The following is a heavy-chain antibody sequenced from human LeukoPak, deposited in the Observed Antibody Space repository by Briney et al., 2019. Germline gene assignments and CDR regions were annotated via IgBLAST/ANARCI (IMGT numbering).Heavy chain of an antibody. CDR2: ISGSGGST. Sequence: GGSLRLSCAASGFTFSSYAMSWVRQAPGKGLEWVSAISGSGGSTYYADSVKGRFTISRDNSKNTLYLQMNSLRAEDTAVYYCAKDEVDIVATINAFDIWGQGTMVTVSS. CDR3: AKDEVDIVATINAFDI. J-gene: IGHJ3*02. CDR1: GFTFSSYA. D-gene: IGHD5-12*01. V-gene: IGHV3-23*01.